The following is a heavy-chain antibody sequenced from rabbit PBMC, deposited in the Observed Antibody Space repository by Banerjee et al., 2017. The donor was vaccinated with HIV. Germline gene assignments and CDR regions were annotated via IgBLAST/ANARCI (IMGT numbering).Heavy chain of an antibody. CDR1: GFSLSNND. D-gene: IGHD3-3*01. Sequence: QEQLEESGGGLVQPGGNLKLSCSVSGFSLSNNDMNWVRQAPGKGLEWIGCIYAGSGNTYHAKWVKGRFTLSQNAILNPVTRQMTSLAAPDTATYFLGKLDNWCLGSFRLWGQGTLVTVS. CDR3: GKLDNWCLGSFRL. CDR2: IYAGSGNT. V-gene: IGHV1S47*01. J-gene: IGHJ3*01.